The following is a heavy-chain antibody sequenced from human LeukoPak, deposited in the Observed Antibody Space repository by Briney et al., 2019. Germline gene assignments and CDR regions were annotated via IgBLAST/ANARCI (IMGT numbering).Heavy chain of an antibody. CDR3: ARRATVTTNDAFDI. CDR2: IYPGDSDT. D-gene: IGHD4-17*01. Sequence: GESLKISCKGSGYTFTTYWIGWVRQMPGKGLEWMGIIYPGDSDTRYSPSFQGQVTISADKSISTAYLQWSSLKASDTAMYYCARRATVTTNDAFDIWGQGTMIAVSS. CDR1: GYTFTTYW. V-gene: IGHV5-51*01. J-gene: IGHJ3*02.